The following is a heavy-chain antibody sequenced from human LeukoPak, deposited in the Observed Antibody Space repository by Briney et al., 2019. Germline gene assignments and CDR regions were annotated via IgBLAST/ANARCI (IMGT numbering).Heavy chain of an antibody. Sequence: GGSLRLSCAASGFTVSSNYMSWVRQAPGKGLEWVANIKQDGSVKNDVDSVKGRFTISRDNAKNSLYLQMNSLRAEDTAVYYCAREAMTTLSLDHWGQGTLVTVSS. V-gene: IGHV3-7*01. J-gene: IGHJ4*02. CDR1: GFTVSSNY. CDR3: AREAMTTLSLDH. D-gene: IGHD4-17*01. CDR2: IKQDGSVK.